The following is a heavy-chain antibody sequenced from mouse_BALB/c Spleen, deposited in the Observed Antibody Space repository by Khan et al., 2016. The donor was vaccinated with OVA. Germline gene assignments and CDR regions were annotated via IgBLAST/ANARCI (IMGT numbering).Heavy chain of an antibody. CDR3: ARGSGNSRFAY. V-gene: IGHV1S137*01. J-gene: IGHJ3*01. Sequence: QVQLPQSGAELVRPGVSVKISCKGSGYTFTDFAMHWVKQRHAKSLGWIGVISTFYGDATYNQMFKDKAIMTVDKSSSTAYMELVRLTSEDSAIYYCARGSGNSRFAYWGQGTLVTVSA. CDR1: GYTFTDFA. D-gene: IGHD1-3*01. CDR2: ISTFYGDA.